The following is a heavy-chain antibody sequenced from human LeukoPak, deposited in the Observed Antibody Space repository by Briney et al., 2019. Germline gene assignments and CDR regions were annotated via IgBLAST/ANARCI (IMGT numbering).Heavy chain of an antibody. CDR2: ISSSGSTI. V-gene: IGHV3-48*03. J-gene: IGHJ4*02. CDR1: GFTFSSYE. Sequence: PGGSLRLSCAASGFTFSSYEMNWVRQAPGKGLEWVSYISSSGSTIYYADSVKGRFTISRDNAKNSLYLQMNSLRAEDTAVYYCARNLLYYDSSGSSFDYWGQGTLVTVSS. D-gene: IGHD3-22*01. CDR3: ARNLLYYDSSGSSFDY.